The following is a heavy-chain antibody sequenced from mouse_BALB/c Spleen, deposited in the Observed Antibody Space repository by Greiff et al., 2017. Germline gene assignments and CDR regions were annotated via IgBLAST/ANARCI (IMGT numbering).Heavy chain of an antibody. Sequence: EVKVVESGGGLVQPGGSLRLSCATSGFTFTDYYMSWVRQPPGKALEWLGFIRNKANGYTTEYSASVKGRFTISRDNSQSILYLQMNTLRAEDSATYYCARGGLRRPMDYWGQGTSVTVSS. J-gene: IGHJ4*01. CDR3: ARGGLRRPMDY. CDR2: IRNKANGYTT. D-gene: IGHD2-2*01. CDR1: GFTFTDYY. V-gene: IGHV7-3*02.